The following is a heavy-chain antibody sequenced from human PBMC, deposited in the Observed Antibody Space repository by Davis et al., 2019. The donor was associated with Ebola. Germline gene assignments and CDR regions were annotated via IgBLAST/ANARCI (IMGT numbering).Heavy chain of an antibody. V-gene: IGHV3-23*01. CDR1: GFTFSSYA. D-gene: IGHD3-10*01. J-gene: IGHJ3*02. Sequence: GESLKISCAASGFTFSSYAMSWVRQAPGKGLEWVSAISGSGGSTYYADSVKGRFTISRDNSKKTLYLQMNSLRVEDTGLYYCAREGSIHAFDIWGQGTMVTVSS. CDR2: ISGSGGST. CDR3: AREGSIHAFDI.